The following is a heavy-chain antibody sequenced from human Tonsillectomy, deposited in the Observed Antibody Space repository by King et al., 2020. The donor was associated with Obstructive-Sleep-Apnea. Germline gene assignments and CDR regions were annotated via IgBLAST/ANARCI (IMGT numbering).Heavy chain of an antibody. J-gene: IGHJ6*02. Sequence: VQLVESGGVVVQPGGSLRLSCAASGFTFDDYAMHWVRQAPGKGLEWVSLISWDGGSTYYADSVKGRFTISRDNSKNSLYLQMNSLRAVDTALYYCAKDMSTRQYGSSWYYALSFPDYYGMDVWGQGTTVTVSS. D-gene: IGHD6-13*01. V-gene: IGHV3-43D*03. CDR3: AKDMSTRQYGSSWYYALSFPDYYGMDV. CDR2: ISWDGGST. CDR1: GFTFDDYA.